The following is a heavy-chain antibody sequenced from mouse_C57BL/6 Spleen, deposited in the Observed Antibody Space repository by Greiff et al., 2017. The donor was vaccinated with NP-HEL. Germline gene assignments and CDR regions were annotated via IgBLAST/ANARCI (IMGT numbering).Heavy chain of an antibody. CDR3: ASGLADYAMDY. CDR2: ISYDGSN. D-gene: IGHD2-2*01. J-gene: IGHJ4*01. CDR1: GYSITSGYY. Sequence: EVKLQESGPGLVKPSQSLSLTCSVTGYSITSGYYWNWIRQSPGNKLEWMGYISYDGSNNYNPSLKNRISITRDTSKNQFFLKWNSVTTEDTATYYCASGLADYAMDYWGQGTSVTVSS. V-gene: IGHV3-6*01.